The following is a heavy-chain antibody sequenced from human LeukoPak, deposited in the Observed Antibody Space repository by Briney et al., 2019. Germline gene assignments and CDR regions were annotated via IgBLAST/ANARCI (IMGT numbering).Heavy chain of an antibody. CDR1: GFTFSSDW. V-gene: IGHV3-7*01. CDR2: IKQDGSEK. D-gene: IGHD3-22*01. J-gene: IGHJ5*02. Sequence: PGGSLRLSCAVSGFTFSSDWMTWVRQAPGKGLEWVANIKQDGSEKHYVGSVKGRFTISRDNAKNSLYLQMNSLRAEDTAVYYCARDLAFYDSSGRRYNWFDPWGQGTLVTVSS. CDR3: ARDLAFYDSSGRRYNWFDP.